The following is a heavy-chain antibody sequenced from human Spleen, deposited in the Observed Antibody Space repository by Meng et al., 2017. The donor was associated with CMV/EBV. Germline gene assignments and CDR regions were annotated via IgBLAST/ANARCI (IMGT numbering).Heavy chain of an antibody. J-gene: IGHJ5*02. CDR3: ARGRGSTIFGVVIISWFDP. V-gene: IGHV4-39*07. Sequence: SDSYWNWIRQPPGKGLEWIGSIYYSGSTYYNPSLKSRVTISVDTSKNQFSLKLSSVTAADTAVYYCARGRGSTIFGVVIISWFDPWGQGTLVTVSS. CDR2: IYYSGST. D-gene: IGHD3-3*01. CDR1: SDSY.